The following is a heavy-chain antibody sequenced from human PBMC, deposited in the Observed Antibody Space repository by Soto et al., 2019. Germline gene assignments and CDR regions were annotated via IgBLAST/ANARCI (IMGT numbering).Heavy chain of an antibody. D-gene: IGHD4-4*01. CDR1: GGTFSSYT. Sequence: ASVKVSCKASGGTFSSYTISWVRQAPGQGLEWMGRIIPILGIANYAQKFQGRVTITADKSTSTAYMELSSLKTEDTAVYYCGRIDVLQYLGTPYYGMDVWGQGTTVTVSS. CDR3: GRIDVLQYLGTPYYGMDV. CDR2: IIPILGIA. J-gene: IGHJ6*02. V-gene: IGHV1-69*02.